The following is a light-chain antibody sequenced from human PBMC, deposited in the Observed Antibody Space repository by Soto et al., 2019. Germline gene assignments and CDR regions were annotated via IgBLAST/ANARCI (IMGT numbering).Light chain of an antibody. CDR1: QDISNY. CDR3: QQYDNLPFT. Sequence: DIQMTQSPSSLSASVGDRVTITCQASQDISNYLNWYQEKPGKAPKLLIYDASNLETGVPSRFGGSGSGTDFTFTISSQQPEDIATYYCQQYDNLPFTFGPGTKVDFK. CDR2: DAS. V-gene: IGKV1-33*01. J-gene: IGKJ3*01.